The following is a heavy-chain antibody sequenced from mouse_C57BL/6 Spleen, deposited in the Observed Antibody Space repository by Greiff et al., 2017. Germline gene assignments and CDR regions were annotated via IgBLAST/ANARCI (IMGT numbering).Heavy chain of an antibody. D-gene: IGHD4-1*01. CDR3: TRDRDWNYFDY. V-gene: IGHV5-9-1*02. CDR1: GFTFSSYA. Sequence: EVKLVESGEGLVKPGGSLKLSCAASGFTFSSYAMSWVRQTPEKRLEWVAYISSGGDYIYYADTVKGRFTISRDNARNTLYLQMSSLKSEDTAMXYCTRDRDWNYFDYWGQGTTLTVSS. J-gene: IGHJ2*01. CDR2: ISSGGDYI.